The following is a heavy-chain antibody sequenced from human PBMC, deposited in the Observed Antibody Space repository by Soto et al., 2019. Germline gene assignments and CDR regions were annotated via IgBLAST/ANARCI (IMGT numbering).Heavy chain of an antibody. CDR1: GFTFSNYG. V-gene: IGHV3-30*03. J-gene: IGHJ4*02. CDR3: ARDVGRVTSSGN. CDR2: ISYDGTDK. Sequence: PGGSLRLSCAASGFTFSNYGLHWVRQAPGKGLEWVALISYDGTDKYYADSVKGRFTISRDNSKNTLYLQMNSLRTEDTAVYYCARDVGRVTSSGNWGQGTLVTVSS. D-gene: IGHD2-8*02.